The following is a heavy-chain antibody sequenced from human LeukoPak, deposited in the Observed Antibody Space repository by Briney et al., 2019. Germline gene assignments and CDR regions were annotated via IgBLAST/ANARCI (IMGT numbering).Heavy chain of an antibody. Sequence: MPSETLSLTCTVSGGSISSYYWSWIRQPPGKGLEWIGYIYYSGSTNYNPSLKSRVTISVDTSKNQFSLKLNSVTAADTAVYYCAREGLNMVRGVIPKEAWGWFDPWGQGTLVTVSS. V-gene: IGHV4-59*12. CDR1: GGSISSYY. D-gene: IGHD3-10*01. CDR3: AREGLNMVRGVIPKEAWGWFDP. J-gene: IGHJ5*02. CDR2: IYYSGST.